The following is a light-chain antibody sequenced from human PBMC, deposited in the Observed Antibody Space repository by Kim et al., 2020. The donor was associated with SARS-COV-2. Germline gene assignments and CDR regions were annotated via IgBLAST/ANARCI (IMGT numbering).Light chain of an antibody. Sequence: EIVMTQSPATLSVSPGERATLSCRASQSVSSNLAWYHQKPGQAPRLLIKGASTRATGIAARFSGSGSGTEFTLTISSLQSEDFAFYYCQQYNQLPLTFGGGTKVEI. CDR2: GAS. J-gene: IGKJ4*01. V-gene: IGKV3-15*01. CDR1: QSVSSN. CDR3: QQYNQLPLT.